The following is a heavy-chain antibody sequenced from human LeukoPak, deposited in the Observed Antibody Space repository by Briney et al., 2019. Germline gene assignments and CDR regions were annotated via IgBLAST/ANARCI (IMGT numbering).Heavy chain of an antibody. CDR2: IGGSGGST. CDR3: AKGVGSSSWYKFDC. J-gene: IGHJ4*02. Sequence: GGSLRLSCAASGFTFSSYAMSWVRQAPGKGLEWVSAIGGSGGSTHYADSVKGRFTISRDKSENTLYLRMNSLRAEDTAVYYCAKGVGSSSWYKFDCWGQGTLVTVSS. D-gene: IGHD6-13*01. CDR1: GFTFSSYA. V-gene: IGHV3-23*01.